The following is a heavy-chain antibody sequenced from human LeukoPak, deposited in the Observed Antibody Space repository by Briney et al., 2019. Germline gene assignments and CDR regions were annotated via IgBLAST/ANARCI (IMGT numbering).Heavy chain of an antibody. V-gene: IGHV4-38-2*02. CDR3: GRSSGWKYYFDY. J-gene: IGHJ4*02. Sequence: SETLSLTCTVSGYSIRSGYYWGWVRQPPGKGLEWIGYIYYSGSTNYNPSLKSRVTISVDTSKNQFSLKLSSVTAADTAVYYCGRSSGWKYYFDYWGQGTLVTVSS. CDR1: GYSIRSGYY. D-gene: IGHD6-19*01. CDR2: IYYSGST.